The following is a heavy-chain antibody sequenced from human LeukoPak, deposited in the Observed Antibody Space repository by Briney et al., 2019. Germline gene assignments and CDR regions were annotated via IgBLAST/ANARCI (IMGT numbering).Heavy chain of an antibody. J-gene: IGHJ6*03. CDR1: GFIISDYY. CDR3: ARARYQPQAYYYYMDV. V-gene: IGHV3-11*04. D-gene: IGHD2-2*01. Sequence: GGSLRLSCAASGFIISDYYMNWIRQVPGKGLEWVSHISGGGTTMYYADSVKGRFTISWDSTNNSLYLEMNSLRAEDTAVYYCARARYQPQAYYYYMDVWGKGTTVTVSS. CDR2: ISGGGTTM.